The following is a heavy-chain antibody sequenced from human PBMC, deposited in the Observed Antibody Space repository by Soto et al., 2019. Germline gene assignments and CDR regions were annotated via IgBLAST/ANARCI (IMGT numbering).Heavy chain of an antibody. CDR1: GFTFSSYC. CDR2: INGGGSRT. J-gene: IGHJ4*02. Sequence: GGSLRLSCAASGFTFSSYCMYWVRQAPGKGLEWVSGINGGGSRTDYTDSVKGRFTISRDNAKNTLYLQVNSLRAEDTAVYCCARGPGDYSFEYWGQGPLVTVSS. D-gene: IGHD4-17*01. CDR3: ARGPGDYSFEY. V-gene: IGHV3-74*01.